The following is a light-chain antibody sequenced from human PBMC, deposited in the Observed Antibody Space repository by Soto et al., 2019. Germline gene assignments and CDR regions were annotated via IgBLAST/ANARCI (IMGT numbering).Light chain of an antibody. CDR2: EAS. V-gene: IGLV7-46*01. Sequence: QAVVTQEPSLTVSPGGTVTLTCGSSTGAVTSGHYPYWFQQKPGQAPRTLIYEASNRHSWTPARFSGSLLGGKAALTLSGAQPEDEAEYYCLLSYNGARPYVFGTGTKLTVL. CDR3: LLSYNGARPYV. CDR1: TGAVTSGHY. J-gene: IGLJ1*01.